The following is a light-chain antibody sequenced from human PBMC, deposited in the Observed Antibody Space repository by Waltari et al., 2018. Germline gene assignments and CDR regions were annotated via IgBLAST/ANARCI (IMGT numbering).Light chain of an antibody. CDR3: SSYIGSSTLEL. Sequence: QSALTQPASVSGSPGQSITISCTGTSSDVGGYNYVSWYQQHPGKAPKLIMFDVSDRPSGGSNRFSGSKSGNTASLTISGLQAEDEADYYCSSYIGSSTLELFGGGTSLTVL. V-gene: IGLV2-14*03. CDR2: DVS. J-gene: IGLJ2*01. CDR1: SSDVGGYNY.